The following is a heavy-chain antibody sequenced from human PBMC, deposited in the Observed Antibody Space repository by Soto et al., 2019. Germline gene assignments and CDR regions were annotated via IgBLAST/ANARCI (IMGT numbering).Heavy chain of an antibody. D-gene: IGHD4-4*01. V-gene: IGHV4-30-4*01. J-gene: IGHJ4*02. CDR3: ARGETTIFDY. CDR1: GYSIGSGSY. Sequence: SETLSLTCTVSGYSIGSGSYWSWIRQPPGKGLEWIGHIYYSGSTYYNPSLKSRVSISVDTSKNQFSLRLSSVTAADTAVYYCARGETTIFDYWGQGTLVTVSS. CDR2: IYYSGST.